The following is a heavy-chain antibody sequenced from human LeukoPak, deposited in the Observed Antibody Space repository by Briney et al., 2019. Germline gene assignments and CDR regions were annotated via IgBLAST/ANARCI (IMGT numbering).Heavy chain of an antibody. D-gene: IGHD2-15*01. CDR1: GFTFSSYA. V-gene: IGHV3-23*01. J-gene: IGHJ4*02. CDR3: TTSGISCSGGSCYSRPDY. Sequence: GGSQRLSCAASGFTFSSYAMSWVRQAPGKGLEWVSAISGSGGSTYYADSVKGRFTIPRDNSKNTLYLQMNSLKTEDTAVYYCTTSGISCSGGSCYSRPDYWGQGTLVTVSS. CDR2: ISGSGGST.